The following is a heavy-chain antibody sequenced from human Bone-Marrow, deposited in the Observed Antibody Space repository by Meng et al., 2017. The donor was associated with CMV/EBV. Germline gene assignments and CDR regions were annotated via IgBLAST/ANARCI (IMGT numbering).Heavy chain of an antibody. J-gene: IGHJ4*02. CDR2: ISAHNGNI. V-gene: IGHV1-18*01. D-gene: IGHD3-22*01. CDR3: ARDGPDSSGYSHFDY. Sequence: ASVKVSCKASGYTFTTYGISWVRQAPGQGLEWMGWISAHNGNINYAQKFQGRVTMTTDTSTSTTYMELRSLRSGDTAVYYCARDGPDSSGYSHFDYWGQGTLVTVSS. CDR1: GYTFTTYG.